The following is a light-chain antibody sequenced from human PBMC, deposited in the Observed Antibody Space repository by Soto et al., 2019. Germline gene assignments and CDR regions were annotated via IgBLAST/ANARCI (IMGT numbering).Light chain of an antibody. V-gene: IGKV3-20*01. J-gene: IGKJ1*01. CDR3: QQYGSSIGT. Sequence: IVLTQSPGTLSLSPGERATLSCRASQSVSSNYLAWYQQKPGQAPRLLIFGASSRATGIPDRFSGSGSGTDFTLTINRLEPEDFEVYYCQQYGSSIGTFGQGTKVDIX. CDR2: GAS. CDR1: QSVSSNY.